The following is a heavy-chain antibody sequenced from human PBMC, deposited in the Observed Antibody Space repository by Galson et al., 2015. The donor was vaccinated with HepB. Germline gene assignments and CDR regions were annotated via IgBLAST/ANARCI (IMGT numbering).Heavy chain of an antibody. V-gene: IGHV1-18*01. D-gene: IGHD1-26*01. CDR3: ARTKKWELRAGLDY. J-gene: IGHJ4*02. CDR1: GGTFSSYA. CDR2: ISAYNGNT. Sequence: SVKVSCKASGGTFSSYAISWVRQAPGQGLEWMGGISAYNGNTNYAQKLQGRVTMTTDTSTSTAYMELRSLRSDDTAVYYCARTKKWELRAGLDYWGQGTLVTVSS.